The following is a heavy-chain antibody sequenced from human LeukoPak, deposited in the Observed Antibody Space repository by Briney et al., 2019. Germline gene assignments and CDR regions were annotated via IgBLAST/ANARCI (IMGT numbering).Heavy chain of an antibody. V-gene: IGHV3-30-3*01. CDR1: GFTFSSYA. CDR2: ISYDGSNK. D-gene: IGHD6-19*01. J-gene: IGHJ4*02. CDR3: AREFSGWYGVSYYFDY. Sequence: PGGSLRLSCAASGFTFSSYAMHWVRQAPGKGLEWVAVISYDGSNKYYADSVKGRFTISRDNSKNTLYLQMNSLRAEDTAVYYCAREFSGWYGVSYYFDYWGQGTLVTVSS.